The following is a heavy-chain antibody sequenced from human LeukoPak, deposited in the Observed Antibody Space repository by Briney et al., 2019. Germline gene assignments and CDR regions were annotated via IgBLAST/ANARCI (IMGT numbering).Heavy chain of an antibody. CDR1: GYTLTSYY. Sequence: ASVKVSCKASGYTLTSYYMHWVRQAPGQGLEWMGKINPSGGTTTYAQKFQARVTMTRDTSTSTVYMELSSLRSEDTAVYYCARGFSSSWSGDCLDPWGQGTLVSVSS. CDR3: ARGFSSSWSGDCLDP. CDR2: INPSGGTT. V-gene: IGHV1-46*01. J-gene: IGHJ5*02. D-gene: IGHD6-13*01.